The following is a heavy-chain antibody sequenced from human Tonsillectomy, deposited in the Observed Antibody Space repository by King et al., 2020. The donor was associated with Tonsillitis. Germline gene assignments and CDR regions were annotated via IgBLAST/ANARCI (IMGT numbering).Heavy chain of an antibody. J-gene: IGHJ6*03. Sequence: VQLVESGGGLVKPGGSLRLSCAASGFTFRDYYMTWIRQAPGTGLEWISCISGSSDYTRYADSVKGRFTISRDNAKNSVYLQMNSLRAEDTAVYYCARFTFFYYYMDVWGKGTTVTVSS. CDR2: ISGSSDYT. V-gene: IGHV3-11*05. CDR1: GFTFRDYY. CDR3: ARFTFFYYYMDV.